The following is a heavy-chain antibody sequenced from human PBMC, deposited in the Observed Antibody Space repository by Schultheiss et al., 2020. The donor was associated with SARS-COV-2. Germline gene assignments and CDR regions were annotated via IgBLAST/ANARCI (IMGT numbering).Heavy chain of an antibody. CDR1: GGSISSYY. V-gene: IGHV4-59*12. D-gene: IGHD6-6*01. Sequence: SQTLSLTCTVSGGSISSYYWSWIRQPPGKGLEWIGYIYYSGSTYYNPSLKSRVTMSVDTPKNQFSLKLSSVTAADTAVYYCARSFRIAARTYYFDYWGQGTLVTVSS. CDR3: ARSFRIAARTYYFDY. J-gene: IGHJ4*02. CDR2: IYYSGST.